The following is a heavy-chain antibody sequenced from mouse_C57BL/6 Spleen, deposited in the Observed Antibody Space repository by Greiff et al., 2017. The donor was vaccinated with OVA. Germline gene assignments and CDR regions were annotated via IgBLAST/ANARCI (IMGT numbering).Heavy chain of an antibody. CDR2: INYDGSST. V-gene: IGHV5-16*01. D-gene: IGHD2-12*01. Sequence: EVHLVESEGGLVQPGSSMKLSCTASGFTFSDYYMAWVRQVPEKGLEWVANINYDGSSTYYLDSLKSRFIISRDNAKNILYLQMSSLKSEDTATYYCARGRLTRYFDVWGTGTTVTVSS. J-gene: IGHJ1*03. CDR3: ARGRLTRYFDV. CDR1: GFTFSDYY.